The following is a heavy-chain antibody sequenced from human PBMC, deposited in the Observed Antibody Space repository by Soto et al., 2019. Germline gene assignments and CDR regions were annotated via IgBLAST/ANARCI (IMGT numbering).Heavy chain of an antibody. CDR2: INHSGST. J-gene: IGHJ5*02. Sequence: SETLSLTCAVYGGSFSGYYWSWIRQPPGKGLEWIGEINHSGSTNYNPSLKSRVTISVDTSKNQFSLKLSSVTAADTAVYYCARGRLRLGELSGWFDPWSQGTLVTVSS. CDR1: GGSFSGYY. V-gene: IGHV4-34*01. D-gene: IGHD3-16*02. CDR3: ARGRLRLGELSGWFDP.